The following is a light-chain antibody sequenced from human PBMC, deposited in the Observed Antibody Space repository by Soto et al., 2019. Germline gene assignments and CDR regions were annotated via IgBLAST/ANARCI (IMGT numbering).Light chain of an antibody. CDR3: SSYAGSNNLV. V-gene: IGLV1-40*01. CDR1: SSNIGAGYD. Sequence: QSVLTQPPSVSGAPGQRVTISCTGSSSNIGAGYDVHWYQQHPGKAPKLMIYEVSKRPSGVPNRFSGSKSGNTASLTVSGLQPEDEADYYCSSYAGSNNLVFGGGTKLTVL. CDR2: EVS. J-gene: IGLJ2*01.